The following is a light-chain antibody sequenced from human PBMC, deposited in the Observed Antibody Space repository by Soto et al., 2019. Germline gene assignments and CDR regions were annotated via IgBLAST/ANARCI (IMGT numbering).Light chain of an antibody. CDR3: SSYTGRSTVI. V-gene: IGLV2-14*03. J-gene: IGLJ2*01. CDR1: NNDVGGFNF. CDR2: DVD. Sequence: QSALTQPASVSGSPGQSITISCTGTNNDVGGFNFVSWYQQHPGKVPKLLIYDVDDRPSGVSNRLSGSRSGNTASLTISGLQAEDEADYYCSSYTGRSTVIFGGGTKLTVL.